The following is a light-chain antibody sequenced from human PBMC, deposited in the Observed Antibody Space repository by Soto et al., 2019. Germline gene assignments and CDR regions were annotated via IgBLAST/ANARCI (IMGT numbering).Light chain of an antibody. CDR1: RRVSSRY. V-gene: IGKV3-20*01. J-gene: IGKJ2*01. CDR3: HQYGYSPNT. CDR2: GAS. Sequence: EIVLTQSPGTLYLSPGERATLSCRASRRVSSRYLAWYQQKTGQAPRLLIYGASCRATGIPDKFSGSGSGTDFTLTITGLEPEDFAVYHCHQYGYSPNTFGQGTKLEIK.